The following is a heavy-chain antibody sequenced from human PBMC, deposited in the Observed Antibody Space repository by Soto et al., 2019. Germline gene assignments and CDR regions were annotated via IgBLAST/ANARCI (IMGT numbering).Heavy chain of an antibody. V-gene: IGHV1-18*04. CDR3: ARASDGYRSGWYVGYFDY. Sequence: QVQLVQSGAGVKKPGASVKVSCKASGYTFTSCGISWVRQVPGQGLEWMGWIRAYNGYTNYAQKFQGRVTMTTDTSTSTAYMELRSLISDDTAVYYCARASDGYRSGWYVGYFDYWGQGTLVTVSS. CDR2: IRAYNGYT. D-gene: IGHD6-19*01. CDR1: GYTFTSCG. J-gene: IGHJ4*02.